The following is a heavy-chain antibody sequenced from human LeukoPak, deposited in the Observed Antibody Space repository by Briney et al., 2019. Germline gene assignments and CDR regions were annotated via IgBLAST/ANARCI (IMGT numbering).Heavy chain of an antibody. J-gene: IGHJ4*02. CDR3: VKDPNWYDGY. V-gene: IGHV3-23*01. CDR1: RFSFSAFA. CDR2: IDGSGETT. D-gene: IGHD1-1*01. Sequence: GGSLRLSCAASRFSFSAFAMSWVRQAPGKGLEWVSTIDGSGETTYYADSVKGRFTISRDNSKNTLYLQMNSLRAEDTATYYCVKDPNWYDGYWGQGTLVTVSS.